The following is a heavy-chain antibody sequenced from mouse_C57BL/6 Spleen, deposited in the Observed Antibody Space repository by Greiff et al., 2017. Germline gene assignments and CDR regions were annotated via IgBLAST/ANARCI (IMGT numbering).Heavy chain of an antibody. CDR3: ARDYYDYDEGAMDY. V-gene: IGHV3-6*01. CDR1: GYSITSGYY. D-gene: IGHD2-4*01. CDR2: ISYDGSN. Sequence: DVKLVESGPGLVKPSQSLSLTCSVTGYSITSGYYWNWIRQFPGNKLEWMGYISYDGSNNYNPSLKNRISITHDTSKNQFFLKLNSVTTEDTATYYCARDYYDYDEGAMDYWGQGTSVTVSS. J-gene: IGHJ4*01.